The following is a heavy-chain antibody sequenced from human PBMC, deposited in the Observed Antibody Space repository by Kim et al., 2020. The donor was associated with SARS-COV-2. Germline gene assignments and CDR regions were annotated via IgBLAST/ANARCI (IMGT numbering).Heavy chain of an antibody. CDR1: GFTFSSYG. D-gene: IGHD3-22*01. V-gene: IGHV3-33*08. CDR2: IWYDGSNK. Sequence: LSLTCAASGFTFSSYGMHWVRQAPGKGLERVAVIWYDGSNKYYADSVKGRFTISRENSKNTLYLQMNSLRAEDTAVYYCARDGGYYYDSSGYPLDYWGQGTLVTVSS. J-gene: IGHJ4*02. CDR3: ARDGGYYYDSSGYPLDY.